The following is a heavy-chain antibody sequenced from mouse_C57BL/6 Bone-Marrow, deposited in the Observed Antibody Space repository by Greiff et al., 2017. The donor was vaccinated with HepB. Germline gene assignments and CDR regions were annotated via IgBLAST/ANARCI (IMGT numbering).Heavy chain of an antibody. J-gene: IGHJ2*01. CDR3: ARSAIIITTVVFDY. CDR2: IDPSDSYT. V-gene: IGHV1-69*01. D-gene: IGHD1-1*01. Sequence: QVQLQQPGAELVMPGASVKLSCKASGYTFTSYWMHWVKQRPGQGLEWIGEIDPSDSYTNYNQKFKGKSTLTVDKSSSTAYMQLSSLTSEDSAVYYCARSAIIITTVVFDYWGQGTTLTVSS. CDR1: GYTFTSYW.